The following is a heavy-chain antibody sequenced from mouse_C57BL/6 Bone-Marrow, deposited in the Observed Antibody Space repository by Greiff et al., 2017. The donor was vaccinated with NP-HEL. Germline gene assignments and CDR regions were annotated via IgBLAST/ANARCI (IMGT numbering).Heavy chain of an antibody. V-gene: IGHV5-6*01. Sequence: EVQRVESGGDLVKPGGSLKLSCAASGFTFSSYGMSWVRQTPDKRLEWVATISSGGSYTYYPDSVKGRFTISRDNAKNTLYLQMSSLKSEDTAMYYCARHGGNRYAMDYWGQGTSVTVSS. CDR2: ISSGGSYT. J-gene: IGHJ4*01. CDR3: ARHGGNRYAMDY. D-gene: IGHD2-1*01. CDR1: GFTFSSYG.